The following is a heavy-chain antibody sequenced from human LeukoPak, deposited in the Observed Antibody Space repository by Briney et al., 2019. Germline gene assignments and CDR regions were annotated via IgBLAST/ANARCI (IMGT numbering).Heavy chain of an antibody. V-gene: IGHV3-9*01. J-gene: IGHJ3*02. CDR1: GFTFDDYA. CDR2: ITWNSGRT. D-gene: IGHD3-22*01. CDR3: AKAHYDRERVAFDI. Sequence: PGGSLRLSCAASGFTFDDYAMHWVRQAPGKGLEWVSGITWNSGRTEYADSVKGRFTISRDNAKNSLYLQMSSLISEDTALYYCAKAHYDRERVAFDIWGQGTMVTVSS.